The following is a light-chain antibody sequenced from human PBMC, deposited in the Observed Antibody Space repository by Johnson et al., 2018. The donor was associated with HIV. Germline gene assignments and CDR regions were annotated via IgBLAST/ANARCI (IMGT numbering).Light chain of an antibody. Sequence: QSVLTQPPSVSAAPGQKVTISCSGSSSDMGNYAVSWYQQLPGTAPKLLIYENNKRPSGIPDRFSGSKSGTSATGITGLQTGDEAYYYCGAWDSSLSAYVFGTGTQVA. CDR1: SSDMGNYA. CDR3: GAWDSSLSAYV. J-gene: IGLJ1*01. CDR2: ENN. V-gene: IGLV1-51*02.